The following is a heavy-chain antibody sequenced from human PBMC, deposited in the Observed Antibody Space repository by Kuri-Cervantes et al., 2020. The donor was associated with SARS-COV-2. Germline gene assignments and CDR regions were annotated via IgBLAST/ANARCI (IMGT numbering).Heavy chain of an antibody. J-gene: IGHJ4*02. V-gene: IGHV3-38-3*01. Sequence: GGSLRLSCAASGFNFSSYWMSWVRQAPGKGLEWVSSISGGSTYYADSRKGRFTISRDNSKNTLHLQMNSLRAEDTAVYYCAKEGILEWLSFDYWGQGTLVTVSS. CDR2: ISGGST. CDR1: GFNFSSYW. CDR3: AKEGILEWLSFDY. D-gene: IGHD3-3*01.